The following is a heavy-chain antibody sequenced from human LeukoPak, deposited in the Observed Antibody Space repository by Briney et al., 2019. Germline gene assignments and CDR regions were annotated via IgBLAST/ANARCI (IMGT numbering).Heavy chain of an antibody. CDR2: ISAYNGNT. CDR3: ARKDYDFAN. V-gene: IGHV1-18*01. Sequence: GASVKVSCKASGYTFTSYGISWVRQAPGQGLEWMGWISAYNGNTNYAQKLQGRVTMTRDTSISTAYMELSRLRSDDTAVYYCARKDYDFANWGQGTLVTVSS. J-gene: IGHJ4*02. D-gene: IGHD3-3*01. CDR1: GYTFTSYG.